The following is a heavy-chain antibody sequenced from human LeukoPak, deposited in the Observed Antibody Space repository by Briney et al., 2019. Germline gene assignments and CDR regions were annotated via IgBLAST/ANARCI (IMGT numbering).Heavy chain of an antibody. J-gene: IGHJ4*02. Sequence: ASVKVSCKASGYTFTGYYMHWVRQAPGQGLEWMGWTNPDSGGTNYAQKFQGRVTMTRDTSISTAYMELSRLRSDDTAVYYCARAPTVTTGDYWGQGTLVTVSS. D-gene: IGHD4-17*01. CDR1: GYTFTGYY. V-gene: IGHV1-2*02. CDR3: ARAPTVTTGDY. CDR2: TNPDSGGT.